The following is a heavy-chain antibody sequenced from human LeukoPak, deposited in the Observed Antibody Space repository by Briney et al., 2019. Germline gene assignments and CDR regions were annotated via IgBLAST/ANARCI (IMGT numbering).Heavy chain of an antibody. D-gene: IGHD3-10*01. Sequence: GGSLRLSCAASGFTFSSYSMNWVRQAPGKGLEWVSYISSSSSTIYYADSVKGRFTISRDNAKNSLYLQMNSLRAEDTAVYYCARDSDRLYRLLPFFDYWGQGTLVTVSS. CDR3: ARDSDRLYRLLPFFDY. V-gene: IGHV3-48*01. CDR1: GFTFSSYS. J-gene: IGHJ4*02. CDR2: ISSSSSTI.